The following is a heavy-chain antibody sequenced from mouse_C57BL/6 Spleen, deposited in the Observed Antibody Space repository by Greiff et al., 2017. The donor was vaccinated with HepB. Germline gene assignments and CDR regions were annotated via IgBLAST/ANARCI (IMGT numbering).Heavy chain of an antibody. CDR3: ARDDYGSPYWYFDV. D-gene: IGHD1-1*01. CDR2: INYDGSST. V-gene: IGHV5-16*01. CDR1: GFTFSDYY. J-gene: IGHJ1*03. Sequence: DVKLVESEGGLVQPGSSMKLSCTASGFTFSDYYMAWVRQVPEKGLEWVANINYDGSSTYYLDSLKSRFIISRDNAKNILYLQMSSLKSEDTATYYCARDDYGSPYWYFDVWGTGTTVTVSS.